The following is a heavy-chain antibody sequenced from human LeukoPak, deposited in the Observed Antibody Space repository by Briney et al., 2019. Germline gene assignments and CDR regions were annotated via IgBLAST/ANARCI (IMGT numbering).Heavy chain of an antibody. CDR2: ISNNGGRT. J-gene: IGHJ4*02. CDR1: GFTLRTYA. D-gene: IGHD2-8*02. CDR3: AKDGGSCTDISCAEEGDF. Sequence: QPGGSLRLSCVASGFTLRTYAMSWVRQAPGKGLEWVSYISNNGGRTDYADSVKGRFAISRDNVKNTLYLQMNSLRADDTAVYYCAKDGGSCTDISCAEEGDFWGQGTLVTVSS. V-gene: IGHV3-23*01.